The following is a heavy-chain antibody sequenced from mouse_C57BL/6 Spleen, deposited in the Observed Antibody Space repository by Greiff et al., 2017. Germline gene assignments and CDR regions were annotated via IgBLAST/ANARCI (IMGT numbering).Heavy chain of an antibody. D-gene: IGHD1-1*01. CDR1: GYTFTSYW. CDR2: IDPNSGGT. Sequence: QVQLQQPGAELVKPGASVKLSCKASGYTFTSYWMHWVKQRPGRGLEWIGRIDPNSGGTKYNEKFKSKATLTVDKPSSTAYMQLSSLTSEASAVYYCARLGITAVVPYWYFDVWGTGTTVTVSS. V-gene: IGHV1-72*01. J-gene: IGHJ1*03. CDR3: ARLGITAVVPYWYFDV.